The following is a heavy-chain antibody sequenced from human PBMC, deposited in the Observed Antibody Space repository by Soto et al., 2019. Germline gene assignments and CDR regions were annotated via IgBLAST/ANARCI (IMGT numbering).Heavy chain of an antibody. J-gene: IGHJ3*02. D-gene: IGHD3-3*01. CDR2: IYWDDDK. V-gene: IGHV2-5*02. Sequence: QITLKESGPTLVKPTQTLTLTCTFSGFSLSTSGVGVGWIRQPPGKALEWLALIYWDDDKRYSPSLKSRLTITKDTSKNQVVLTMTNMDPVDTATYYCAHSWGGDFWSGRDAFDIWGQGTMVTVYS. CDR1: GFSLSTSGVG. CDR3: AHSWGGDFWSGRDAFDI.